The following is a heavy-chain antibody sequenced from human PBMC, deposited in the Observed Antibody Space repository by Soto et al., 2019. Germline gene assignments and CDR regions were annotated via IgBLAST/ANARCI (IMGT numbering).Heavy chain of an antibody. CDR2: ISAYNGNT. CDR1: GYTFTSYG. D-gene: IGHD4-4*01. J-gene: IGHJ4*02. CDR3: ARDTPYSNRLVDY. Sequence: ASVKVSCKASGYTFTSYGLSWVRQAPGQGLEWMGWISAYNGNTNYAQKFQGRVTMTTDTSTNTAYMEVRSLRSDDTAVYYCARDTPYSNRLVDYWGQGTLVTVSS. V-gene: IGHV1-18*01.